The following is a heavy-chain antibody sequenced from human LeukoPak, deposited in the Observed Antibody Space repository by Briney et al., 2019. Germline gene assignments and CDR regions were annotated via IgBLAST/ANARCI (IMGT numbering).Heavy chain of an antibody. CDR2: ISYDGSNK. D-gene: IGHD3-16*01. J-gene: IGHJ6*03. Sequence: GGSLRHSCAASGFTFSSYGMHWVRQAPGKGLEWVAVISYDGSNKYYADSVKGRFTISRDNSKNTLYLQMNSLRAEDTAVYYCAKDLGGYDYYMDVWGKGTTVTVSS. CDR3: AKDLGGYDYYMDV. V-gene: IGHV3-30*18. CDR1: GFTFSSYG.